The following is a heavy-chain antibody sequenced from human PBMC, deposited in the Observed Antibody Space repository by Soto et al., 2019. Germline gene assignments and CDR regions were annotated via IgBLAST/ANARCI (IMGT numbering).Heavy chain of an antibody. V-gene: IGHV3-9*01. D-gene: IGHD1-26*01. J-gene: IGHJ3*01. CDR2: ISWSGGSM. Sequence: EVQLVESGGGLIQAGGSLRLSCAASGFSFPDYAMHWVRLSPGKGLEWVSGISWSGGSMGYADSERGRFTISRDNAKNSLFLQMNSLRAEDTALYYCAKDVGQCVIDACYGVGAFDLWGQGTMVTVSS. CDR1: GFSFPDYA. CDR3: AKDVGQCVIDACYGVGAFDL.